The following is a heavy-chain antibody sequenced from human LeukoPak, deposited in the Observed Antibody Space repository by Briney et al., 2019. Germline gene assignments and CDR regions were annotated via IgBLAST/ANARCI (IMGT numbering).Heavy chain of an antibody. D-gene: IGHD3-3*02. CDR2: IRYDGSNN. V-gene: IGHV3-30*02. Sequence: GGSLRLSCETSGFTFNRHTMYWVRQAPGKGLEWVAFIRYDGSNNYYADSVKGRFTITRDNSKNTLFLQMTSLRVEDTAVYYCAKDFISFSMDVWGKGTTVTISS. CDR3: AKDFISFSMDV. J-gene: IGHJ6*04. CDR1: GFTFNRHT.